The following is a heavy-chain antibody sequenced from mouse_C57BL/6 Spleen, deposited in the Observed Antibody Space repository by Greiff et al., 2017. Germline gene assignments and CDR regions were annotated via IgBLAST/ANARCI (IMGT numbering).Heavy chain of an antibody. V-gene: IGHV1-64*01. CDR1: GYTFTSYW. CDR2: IHPNSGST. J-gene: IGHJ2*01. CDR3: ARAYYFDY. Sequence: VQLQQPGAELVQPGASVKLSCKASGYTFTSYWMHWVKQRPGQGLEWIGMIHPNSGSTNYNEKFKSKATLTVDKSSSTAYMQISSLTSEDSAVYYCARAYYFDYWGQGTTLTVSS.